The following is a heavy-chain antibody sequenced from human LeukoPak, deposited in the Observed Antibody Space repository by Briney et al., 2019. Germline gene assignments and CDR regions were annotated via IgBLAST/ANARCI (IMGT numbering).Heavy chain of an antibody. V-gene: IGHV3-23*01. D-gene: IGHD3-22*01. CDR3: AKLYSYDSSRGAFDV. J-gene: IGHJ3*01. CDR2: ITGSGVGT. CDR1: GFTFSSYP. Sequence: HSGGSLRLSCAASGFTFSSYPMSWVRQAPGKGLEWVSSITGSGVGTYYADSVKGRFTISRDNSKNTLYLQMNSLRAGDTAVYYRAKLYSYDSSRGAFDVWDQGTMVTVSS.